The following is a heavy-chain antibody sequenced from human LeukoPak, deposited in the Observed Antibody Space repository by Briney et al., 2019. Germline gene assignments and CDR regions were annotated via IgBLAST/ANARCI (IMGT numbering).Heavy chain of an antibody. CDR2: ISSDSSHI. D-gene: IGHD2-2*01. CDR3: AKHVPTADMGFDY. Sequence: GGSLRLSCAASGLTFSSYRFDWVRQAPGKGLEWVSTISSDSSHIYYADSVKGRFTISRDNSKNTLYLQMNSLTAEDTAVYYCAKHVPTADMGFDYWGQGTLVSVSS. J-gene: IGHJ4*02. V-gene: IGHV3-21*04. CDR1: GLTFSSYR.